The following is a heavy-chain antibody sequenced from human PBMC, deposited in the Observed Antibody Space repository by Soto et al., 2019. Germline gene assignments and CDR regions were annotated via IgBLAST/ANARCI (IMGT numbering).Heavy chain of an antibody. J-gene: IGHJ4*02. CDR2: IIPILGIA. Sequence: QVQLVQSGAEVKKPGSSVKVSCKASGGTFSSYTISWVRQAPGQGLEWMGRIIPILGIANYAQKFQGRVTITADKPTSTAYMELSSLRSEDTAVYYCARGAAVAGLDYWGQGTLVTVSS. V-gene: IGHV1-69*02. D-gene: IGHD6-19*01. CDR1: GGTFSSYT. CDR3: ARGAAVAGLDY.